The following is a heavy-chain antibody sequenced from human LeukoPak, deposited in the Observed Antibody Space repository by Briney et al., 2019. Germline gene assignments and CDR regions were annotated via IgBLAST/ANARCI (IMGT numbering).Heavy chain of an antibody. V-gene: IGHV3-23*01. CDR1: GLTFSSYA. J-gene: IGHJ4*02. CDR2: ISGSGGST. D-gene: IGHD2-15*01. Sequence: HPGGSLRLSCAASGLTFSSYAMSWVRQAPGKGLEWVSAISGSGGSTYYADSVKGRFTISRDNSKNTLYLQMNSLRAEDTAVYYCAKVGCRCPKIDYWGQGTLVTVSS. CDR3: AKVGCRCPKIDY.